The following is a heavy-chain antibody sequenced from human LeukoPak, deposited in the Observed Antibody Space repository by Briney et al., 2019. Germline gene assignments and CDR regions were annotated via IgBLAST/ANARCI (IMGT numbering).Heavy chain of an antibody. CDR1: GYTLTSYD. J-gene: IGHJ1*01. Sequence: ASVKVSCKASGYTLTSYDINWVRQATGQGLEWIGWMNPNSGNTGYAQKFQGRVTMTRNTSISTAYMELSSLRSEDTAVYYCARVTRDSSGYYFEYFQHWGQGTLVTVSS. CDR2: MNPNSGNT. CDR3: ARVTRDSSGYYFEYFQH. V-gene: IGHV1-8*01. D-gene: IGHD3-22*01.